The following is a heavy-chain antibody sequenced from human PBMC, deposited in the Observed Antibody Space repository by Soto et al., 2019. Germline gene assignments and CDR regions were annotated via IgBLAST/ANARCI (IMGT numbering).Heavy chain of an antibody. J-gene: IGHJ4*02. CDR1: GFTFSGYA. D-gene: IGHD6-13*01. V-gene: IGHV3-23*01. CDR3: AKGGSSFPGPAY. Sequence: GGSLRLSCAASGFTFSGYAMSWVRQAPGKGLEWVSAISGSGGSTYYADSVKGRFTISRDNSKNTLYLQMNSLRAEDTAVYYCAKGGSSFPGPAYWGQGTLVTVSS. CDR2: ISGSGGST.